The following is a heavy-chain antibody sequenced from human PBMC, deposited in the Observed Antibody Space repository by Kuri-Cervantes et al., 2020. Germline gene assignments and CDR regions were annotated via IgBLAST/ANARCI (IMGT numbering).Heavy chain of an antibody. D-gene: IGHD2-15*01. Sequence: SETLSLTCTVSLYSISSGYYWGWIRQPPGKGLEWIGSIYNSGSTFYNPSLKSRVTISVDKSKNQFSLKLSSVTAADTAVYYCARVLWRGGNDHWGQGTMVTVSS. CDR2: IYNSGST. CDR3: ARVLWRGGNDH. CDR1: LYSISSGYY. J-gene: IGHJ3*01. V-gene: IGHV4-38-2*02.